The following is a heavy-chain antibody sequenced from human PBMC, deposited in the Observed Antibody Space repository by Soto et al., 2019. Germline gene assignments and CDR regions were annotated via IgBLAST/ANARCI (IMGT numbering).Heavy chain of an antibody. J-gene: IGHJ4*02. V-gene: IGHV3-30*18. Sequence: GGSLRLSCAASGFTFSSYGMHWVRQAPGKGLEWVAVISYDGSNKYYADSVKGRFTISRDNSKNTLYLQMNSLRAEDTAVYYCAKSHIYDSSGVDYWGQGTLVTVSS. D-gene: IGHD3-22*01. CDR1: GFTFSSYG. CDR3: AKSHIYDSSGVDY. CDR2: ISYDGSNK.